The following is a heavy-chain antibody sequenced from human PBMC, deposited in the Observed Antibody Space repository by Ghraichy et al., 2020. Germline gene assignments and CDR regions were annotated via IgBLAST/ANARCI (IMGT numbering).Heavy chain of an antibody. CDR1: GFTFGDYA. D-gene: IGHD5-24*01. CDR3: TSGRWLQLGAGY. J-gene: IGHJ4*02. CDR2: IRSKAYGGTT. Sequence: GGSLRLSCTVSGFTFGDYAMSWVRQAPGKGLEWVGFIRSKAYGGTTEYAASVKGRFTISRDDAKSIAYLQMNSLKTEDTAVYYCTSGRWLQLGAGYWGQGTLVTVSS. V-gene: IGHV3-49*04.